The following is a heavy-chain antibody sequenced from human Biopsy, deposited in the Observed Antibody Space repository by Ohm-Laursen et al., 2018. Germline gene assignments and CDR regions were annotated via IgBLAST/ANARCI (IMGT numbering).Heavy chain of an antibody. V-gene: IGHV4-59*08. J-gene: IGHJ5*02. CDR2: IYYTGST. CDR3: ARHPTGFWFDP. CDR1: GGSISSYY. Sequence: TLSLTCTVSGGSISSYYWSWIRQPPGKGLEWIGYIYYTGSTNYNPPLKSRVTISVDTSKNQFSLNLTSVTAADTAVYYCARHPTGFWFDPWGQGTLVIVSS.